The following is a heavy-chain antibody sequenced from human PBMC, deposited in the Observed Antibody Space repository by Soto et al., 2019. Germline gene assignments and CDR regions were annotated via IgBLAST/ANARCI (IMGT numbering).Heavy chain of an antibody. CDR3: ARGGQCSTSSWRNLFDP. CDR1: GYTFTSYY. D-gene: IGHD6-6*01. Sequence: ASVKVSCKASGYTFTSYYIHWVRQAPGQGLEWMGIINPSAGRTSYAQKFQGRVTMTRDTSTSTVYMELSSLISEDTAVYYCARGGQCSTSSWRNLFDPWGQGTLVIVSS. V-gene: IGHV1-46*01. CDR2: INPSAGRT. J-gene: IGHJ5*02.